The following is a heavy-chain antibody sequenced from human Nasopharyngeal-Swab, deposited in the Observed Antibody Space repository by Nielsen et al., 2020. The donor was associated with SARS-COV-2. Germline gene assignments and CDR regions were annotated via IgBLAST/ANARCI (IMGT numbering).Heavy chain of an antibody. J-gene: IGHJ3*02. CDR2: VSGGGDST. CDR1: GFTFSSYA. CDR3: AKLLYVWGTYRYTKIDAFDI. Sequence: GESLKLSCAASGFTFSSYAMSWVRQAPGKGLEWVSTVSGGGDSTNYADSVKGRFTISGGNSKNSLYLQMNRLRAEDTAVYYGAKLLYVWGTYRYTKIDAFDIWGQGTMVTVSS. V-gene: IGHV3-23*01. D-gene: IGHD3-16*02.